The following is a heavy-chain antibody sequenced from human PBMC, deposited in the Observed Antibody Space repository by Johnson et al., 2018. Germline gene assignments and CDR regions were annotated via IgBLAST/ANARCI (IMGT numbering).Heavy chain of an antibody. D-gene: IGHD3-10*01. CDR2: ISWDGGSR. V-gene: IGHV3-43*01. Sequence: EVQLVESGGVVVQPGGSLRLSCAVSGFTFDDYTFHWVRQAPGKGLEWVSLISWDGGSRYYARSVKGRFTISRDNSKNSLYLQMNRLRNEDTALYYCAKDRGGSGTYYPHIYYYYMDVWGKGTTVTVSS. J-gene: IGHJ6*03. CDR1: GFTFDDYT. CDR3: AKDRGGSGTYYPHIYYYYMDV.